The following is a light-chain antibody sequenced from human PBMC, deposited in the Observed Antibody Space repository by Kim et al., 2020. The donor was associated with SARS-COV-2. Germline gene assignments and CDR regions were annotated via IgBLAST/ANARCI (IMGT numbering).Light chain of an antibody. CDR3: QAWDSSVV. CDR2: QDN. Sequence: SYELTQPPSVSVSPGQTVSITCSGDKLGDKYVAWYQQKAGQSPVLVLYQDNKRPSGIPERFSGSNSGNTATLTVSGTQALDEAVYLCQAWDSSVVFGGGTQLTVL. J-gene: IGLJ2*01. CDR1: KLGDKY. V-gene: IGLV3-1*01.